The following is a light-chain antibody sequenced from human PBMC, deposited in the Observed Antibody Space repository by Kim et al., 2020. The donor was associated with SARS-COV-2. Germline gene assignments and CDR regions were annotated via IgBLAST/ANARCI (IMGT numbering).Light chain of an antibody. Sequence: DIQITQSPSSLSASVGDRVTITCRASQSISSYLNWYQQKPGKAPKLLIYAASSLQTGVPSRFSGSGSGTDFTLTISSLQPEDFATYYCQQSYSSHYTFGQGTKLEI. J-gene: IGKJ2*01. V-gene: IGKV1-39*01. CDR2: AAS. CDR1: QSISSY. CDR3: QQSYSSHYT.